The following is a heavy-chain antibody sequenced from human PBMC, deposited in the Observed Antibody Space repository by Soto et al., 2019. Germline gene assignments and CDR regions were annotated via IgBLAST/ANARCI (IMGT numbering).Heavy chain of an antibody. D-gene: IGHD1-7*01. J-gene: IGHJ3*02. Sequence: ASVKVSCKASGYTFTSYCISWVRQAPGQGLEWMGWISEYNGNTNYAQKLQGRVTMTTDTSTSTANMELRSLRSDDTAVYYCARVSGTTALPDAFDIWGQGTMVTVSS. CDR1: GYTFTSYC. V-gene: IGHV1-18*04. CDR3: ARVSGTTALPDAFDI. CDR2: ISEYNGNT.